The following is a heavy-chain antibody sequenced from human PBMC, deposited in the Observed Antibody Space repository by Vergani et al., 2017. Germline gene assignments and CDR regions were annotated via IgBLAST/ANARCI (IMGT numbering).Heavy chain of an antibody. J-gene: IGHJ5*02. CDR1: GSAISSFY. CDR2: IYYGGSS. Sequence: QVQLQESGPGLVKPSETLSLTCIVSGSAISSFYWSWIRQPPGKGLEWIGYIYYGGSSNYNPSLRSRVTISLDTSKNQFSLKLSSVTTADTAVYYCTRYYEGGFDPWGQGTLVTVSS. V-gene: IGHV4-59*01. D-gene: IGHD3-3*01. CDR3: TRYYEGGFDP.